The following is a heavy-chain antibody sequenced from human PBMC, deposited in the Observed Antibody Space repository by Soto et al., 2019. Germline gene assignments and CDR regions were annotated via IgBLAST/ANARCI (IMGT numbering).Heavy chain of an antibody. V-gene: IGHV1-18*04. J-gene: IGHJ4*02. D-gene: IGHD3-16*01. CDR1: GYTFTSYG. Sequence: EASVKVSCTSSGYTFTSYGISWVRAAPGQGLEWMGWVSAYNGNTNYAQKLQGRVTMTTDTSTSTAYMELRSLRSDDTVVYYCARGVLWGSWYFDYWGQGTRVTVSS. CDR2: VSAYNGNT. CDR3: ARGVLWGSWYFDY.